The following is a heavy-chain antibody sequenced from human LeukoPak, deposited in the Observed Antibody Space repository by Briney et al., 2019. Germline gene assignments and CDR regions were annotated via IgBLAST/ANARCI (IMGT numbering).Heavy chain of an antibody. J-gene: IGHJ3*02. D-gene: IGHD2-2*01. CDR3: AFSWRDIVVVPAAIDI. V-gene: IGHV3-11*04. CDR2: ISSSGSTI. Sequence: GGSLRLSCAASGFTFSDYYMSWIRQAPGRGLVWVSYISSSGSTIYYADSVKGRFTISRDNAKSSLYLQMNSLRAEDTAVYYCAFSWRDIVVVPAAIDIWGQGTMVTVSS. CDR1: GFTFSDYY.